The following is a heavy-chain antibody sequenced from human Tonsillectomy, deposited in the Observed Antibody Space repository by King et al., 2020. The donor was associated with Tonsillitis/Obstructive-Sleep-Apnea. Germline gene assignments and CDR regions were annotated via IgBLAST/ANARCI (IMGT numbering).Heavy chain of an antibody. D-gene: IGHD1-1*01. CDR3: AKDYTTGVYYYYMDV. CDR1: GFTFDDYA. CDR2: ISWNSGST. V-gene: IGHV3-9*01. J-gene: IGHJ6*03. Sequence: VQLVESGGGLVQPGRSLRLSCAASGFTFDDYAMHWVRQAPGKGLEWVSGISWNSGSTGYADSVKGRFTISRDNAKNSLYLQMNSLRAEDTALYYCAKDYTTGVYYYYMDVWGKGTTVTVSS.